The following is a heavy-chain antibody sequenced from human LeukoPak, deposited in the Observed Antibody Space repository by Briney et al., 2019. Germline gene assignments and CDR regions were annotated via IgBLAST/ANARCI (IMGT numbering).Heavy chain of an antibody. CDR2: INHNGNVN. D-gene: IGHD6-19*01. J-gene: IGHJ4*02. Sequence: GGSLRLSCAASGFTFSSYWMNWARQAPGKGLEWVASINHNGNVNYYVDSVKGRFTISRDNAKNSLYLQMSNLRAEDTAVYYCARIYASGGGFDYWGQGTLVTVSS. CDR3: ARIYASGGGFDY. CDR1: GFTFSSYW. V-gene: IGHV3-7*01.